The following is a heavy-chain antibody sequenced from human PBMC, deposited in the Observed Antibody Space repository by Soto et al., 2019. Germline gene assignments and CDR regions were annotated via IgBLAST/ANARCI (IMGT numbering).Heavy chain of an antibody. CDR1: GGSFKSGSYS. D-gene: IGHD3-3*01. CDR3: ATDFAYFDS. J-gene: IGHJ4*02. Sequence: PSETLSLTCTVSGGSFKSGSYSWSWIRQPPGKRLEWIGYVYHTGRTSYNPSLKSRVSISMDTSKNQFSLNLDSVTAADTAVYFCATDFAYFDSWGQGTLVTVSS. V-gene: IGHV4-61*01. CDR2: VYHTGRT.